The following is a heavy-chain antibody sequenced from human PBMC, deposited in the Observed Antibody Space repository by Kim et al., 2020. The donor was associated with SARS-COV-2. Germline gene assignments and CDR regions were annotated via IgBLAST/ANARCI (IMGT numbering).Heavy chain of an antibody. D-gene: IGHD5-12*01. CDR2: IHYSGTT. J-gene: IGHJ5*02. CDR1: GASISSGGYY. CDR3: AKEGVAGGYKLGWFDP. V-gene: IGHV4-31*03. Sequence: SETLSLTCTVSGASISSGGYYWNWIRQHPAKGLDWIGYIHYSGTTSYNPSLESRVTILVDTSKNQFSLSLSSVTAADTAVYYCAKEGVAGGYKLGWFDPWGQGTQVTVSS.